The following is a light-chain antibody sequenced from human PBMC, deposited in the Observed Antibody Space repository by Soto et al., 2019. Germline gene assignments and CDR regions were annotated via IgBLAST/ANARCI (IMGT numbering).Light chain of an antibody. V-gene: IGKV3-20*01. Sequence: EIVLTQSPGTLSLSPGERAILSCRDSQSISSNYLAWYQQKPGQAPRLLIYGASTRATGIPDRFSGSGSGTDFTLTISRLEPEDFAVYYCQQYGSSITFGQGTRLEIK. CDR3: QQYGSSIT. CDR1: QSISSNY. J-gene: IGKJ5*01. CDR2: GAS.